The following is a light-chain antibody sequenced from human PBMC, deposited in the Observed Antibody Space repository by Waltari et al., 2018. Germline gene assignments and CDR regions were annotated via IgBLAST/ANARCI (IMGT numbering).Light chain of an antibody. J-gene: IGKJ3*01. Sequence: EFVLTQSPGTLSLSPGETATLSCRASPTAAANYLSWYQQKPGQAPRLLIYKTSNRATGIPDRFIGSGSGTDFTLTISRLEPEDSAVYYCHQYGVTPLFTFGPGTKVDIK. CDR3: HQYGVTPLFT. CDR2: KTS. V-gene: IGKV3-20*01. CDR1: PTAAANY.